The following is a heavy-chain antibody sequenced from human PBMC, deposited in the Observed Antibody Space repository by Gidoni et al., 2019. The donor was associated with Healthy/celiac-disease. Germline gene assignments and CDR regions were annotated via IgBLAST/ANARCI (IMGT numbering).Heavy chain of an antibody. CDR2: IYPGDSDT. Sequence: EVQLVQSGAEVKKPGESLKISCKGSGYSFTSYWIGWVRQMPGKGLEWMGIIYPGDSDTRYSPSFQGQVTISADKSISTAYLQWSSLKASDTAMYYCARHAHTPIAAADPPDYWGQGTLVTVSS. CDR1: GYSFTSYW. CDR3: ARHAHTPIAAADPPDY. D-gene: IGHD6-13*01. V-gene: IGHV5-51*01. J-gene: IGHJ4*02.